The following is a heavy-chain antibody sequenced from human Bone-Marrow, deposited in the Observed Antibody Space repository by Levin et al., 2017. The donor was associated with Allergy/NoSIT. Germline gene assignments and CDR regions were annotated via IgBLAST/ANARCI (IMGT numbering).Heavy chain of an antibody. D-gene: IGHD2-2*01. Sequence: PGGSLRLSCAASGFIFSDHFMDWVRQAPGKGLEWVGRTRNSANSYTTDYAASVKGRFIISRDASKDSLYLQMNRLKTEDTAVYYCVRESDCTSASCYAFDNWGQGTLVTVSS. CDR2: TRNSANSYTT. V-gene: IGHV3-72*01. CDR3: VRESDCTSASCYAFDN. CDR1: GFIFSDHF. J-gene: IGHJ4*02.